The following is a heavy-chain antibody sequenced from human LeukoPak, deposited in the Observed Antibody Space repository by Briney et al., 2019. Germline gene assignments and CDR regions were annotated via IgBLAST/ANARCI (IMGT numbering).Heavy chain of an antibody. Sequence: QTGGSLRLSCAASGFTFSSYGMHWVRQAPGKGLEWVAVIWYDGSNKYYADSVKGRFTISRDNSKNTLYLQMNSLRAEDTAVYYCARERSSDYYYYYGMDVWGQGTTVTVSS. CDR1: GFTFSSYG. D-gene: IGHD6-6*01. CDR3: ARERSSDYYYYYGMDV. V-gene: IGHV3-33*01. CDR2: IWYDGSNK. J-gene: IGHJ6*02.